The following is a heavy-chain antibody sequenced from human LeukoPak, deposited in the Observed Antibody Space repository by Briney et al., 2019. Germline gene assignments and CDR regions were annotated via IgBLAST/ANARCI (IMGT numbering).Heavy chain of an antibody. CDR3: AKVALGYCSGSSCYYFDY. D-gene: IGHD2-15*01. J-gene: IGHJ4*02. V-gene: IGHV3-23*01. CDR2: VSGSGGST. Sequence: PGGSLRLSCAASGFTFSSSTMNWVRQAPGKGLEWVSAVSGSGGSTYYADSVRGRFTISRDNSKNTLYLQMNSLRAEDTALYYCAKVALGYCSGSSCYYFDYGGQGTLVTVSS. CDR1: GFTFSSST.